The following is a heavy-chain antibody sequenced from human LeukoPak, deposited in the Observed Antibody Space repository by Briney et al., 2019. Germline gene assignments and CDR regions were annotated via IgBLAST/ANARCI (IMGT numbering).Heavy chain of an antibody. CDR1: GYTFIRYG. CDR3: ARGGQLLTSDFDY. D-gene: IGHD4-23*01. V-gene: IGHV1-18*01. J-gene: IGHJ4*02. Sequence: GASVKVSCKAAGYTFIRYGISWVRQAPGQGLEWMGWISAYNGNTKNVQKFQGRVTMTTDTSTSNAYMELRSLRSDDTAVYYCARGGQLLTSDFDYWGQGTLVTVSS. CDR2: ISAYNGNT.